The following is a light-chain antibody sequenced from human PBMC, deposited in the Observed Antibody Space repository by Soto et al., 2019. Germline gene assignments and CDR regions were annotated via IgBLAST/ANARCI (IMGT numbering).Light chain of an antibody. CDR2: NAS. CDR1: QGIGDA. CDR3: LQHNSYPPYT. J-gene: IGKJ2*01. V-gene: IGKV1-17*01. Sequence: DIQMTQSPSSLSASVGDRVTITCRASQGIGDALGWYQQKSGKAPKRLIYNASTLQSGVPSRFSGSGSGTDFTLTISSLQPEDFATYYCLQHNSYPPYTFGQGTKLEI.